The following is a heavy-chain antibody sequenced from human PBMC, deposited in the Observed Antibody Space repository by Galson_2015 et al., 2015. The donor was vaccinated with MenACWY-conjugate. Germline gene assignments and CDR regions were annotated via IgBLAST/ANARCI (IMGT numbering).Heavy chain of an antibody. D-gene: IGHD6-19*01. CDR3: AFTESSSGGEDGMDV. CDR2: IDPSDSYT. CDR1: GYSFTSYW. J-gene: IGHJ6*02. Sequence: QSGAEVKKPGESLRISCKGSGYSFTSYWISWVRQMPGKGLEWMGRIDPSDSYTNYSPSFQGHVTISADKSISTAYLQWSSLKASDTAMYYCAFTESSSGGEDGMDVWGQGTTVTVSS. V-gene: IGHV5-10-1*01.